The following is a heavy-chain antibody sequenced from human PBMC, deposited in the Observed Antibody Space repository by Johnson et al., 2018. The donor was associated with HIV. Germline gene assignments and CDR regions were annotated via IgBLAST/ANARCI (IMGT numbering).Heavy chain of an antibody. CDR3: AKVVGSYYYDSSGEAFDI. V-gene: IGHV3-9*01. J-gene: IGHJ3*02. CDR1: GFIFDDYD. Sequence: VQLLESGGGLVQPGRSLRLSCAASGFIFDDYDMHWVRQPPGEGLEWVSGISWNSGSIDYAESVKGRFTISRDNAKNSLYLQMNSLRAEDTALYYCAKVVGSYYYDSSGEAFDIWGQGTMVTVSS. CDR2: ISWNSGSI. D-gene: IGHD3-22*01.